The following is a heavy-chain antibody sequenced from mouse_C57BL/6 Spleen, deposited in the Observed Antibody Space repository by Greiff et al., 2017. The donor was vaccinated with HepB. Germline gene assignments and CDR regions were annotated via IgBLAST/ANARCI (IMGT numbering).Heavy chain of an antibody. CDR3: ARLGIYYDYDEGYAMDY. D-gene: IGHD2-4*01. Sequence: QVQLQQPGTELVKPGASVKLSCKASGYTFTSYWMHWVKQRPGQGLEWIGNINPSNGGTNYNEKFKSKATLTVDKSSSTAYMQLSSLTSEDSAVYYCARLGIYYDYDEGYAMDYWGQGTSVTVSS. CDR1: GYTFTSYW. CDR2: INPSNGGT. V-gene: IGHV1-53*01. J-gene: IGHJ4*01.